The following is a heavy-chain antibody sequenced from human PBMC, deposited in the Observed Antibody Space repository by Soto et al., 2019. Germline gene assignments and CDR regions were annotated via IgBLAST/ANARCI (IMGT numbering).Heavy chain of an antibody. Sequence: GGSLRLSCAASGFTFSSYGMHWVRQAPGKGLEWVSSISSSSSYIYYADSVKGRFTISRDNAKNSLYLQMNSLRAEDTAVYYCARDRAPGRTTPANWFDPWGQGTLVTVSS. CDR3: ARDRAPGRTTPANWFDP. J-gene: IGHJ5*02. CDR2: ISSSSSYI. D-gene: IGHD2-2*01. V-gene: IGHV3-21*01. CDR1: GFTFSSYG.